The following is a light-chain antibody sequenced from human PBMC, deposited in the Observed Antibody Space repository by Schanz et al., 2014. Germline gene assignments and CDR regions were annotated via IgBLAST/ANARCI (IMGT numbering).Light chain of an antibody. CDR3: SSYAGSNNLV. CDR1: SSDVGGYNY. Sequence: QSALTQPRSVSGSPGQSVTISCTGTSSDVGGYNYVSWYQQHPGKAPKLMIYDVSKRPPGVPDRFSGSKSGNTASLTISGLQAQDEADYYCSSYAGSNNLVFGGGTKLTVL. J-gene: IGLJ2*01. CDR2: DVS. V-gene: IGLV2-11*01.